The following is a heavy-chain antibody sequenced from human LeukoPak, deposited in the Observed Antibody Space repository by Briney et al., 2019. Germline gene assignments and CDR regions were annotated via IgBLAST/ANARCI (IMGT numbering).Heavy chain of an antibody. CDR2: ISAYNGNT. CDR3: ARFIAAAGTFVLGWFDP. V-gene: IGHV1-18*01. D-gene: IGHD6-13*01. CDR1: GYTFTSYG. J-gene: IGHJ5*02. Sequence: ASVKVSCKASGYTFTSYGISWVRQAPGQGLEWMGWISAYNGNTNYAQKLQGRVTMTTDTSTSTAYMELRSLRSDDTAVYYCARFIAAAGTFVLGWFDPWGQGTLVTVSS.